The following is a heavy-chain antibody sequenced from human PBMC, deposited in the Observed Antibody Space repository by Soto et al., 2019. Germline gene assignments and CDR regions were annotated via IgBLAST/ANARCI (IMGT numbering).Heavy chain of an antibody. J-gene: IGHJ5*02. CDR1: CAALNSGNYY. CDR3: ARLRIATNNYKWFDP. D-gene: IGHD2-21*01. CDR2: IYVTGTV. Sequence: SETLSLTCSVSCAALNSGNYYWSWIRQVPGKGLEWIGHIYVTGTVDYNPSLRDRITISQDTSERQFSLNLRLVTAADTAVYYCARLRIATNNYKWFDPWGQGTLVTVSS. V-gene: IGHV4-31*03.